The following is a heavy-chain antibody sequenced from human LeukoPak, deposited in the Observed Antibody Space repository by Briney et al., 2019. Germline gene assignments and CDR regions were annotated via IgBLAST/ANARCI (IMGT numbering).Heavy chain of an antibody. V-gene: IGHV3-48*02. CDR2: ISSSSNSI. CDR1: GFTFSIYS. Sequence: GGSLRLSCAASGFTFSIYSMKWVRQAPGKGLECLSYISSSSNSIYYAVSEKSRFTISRDNANNSLYLQMNSMRDEDTAVYYCARDPWDDVSGFSGDYWGRGTLVTVSS. D-gene: IGHD3-22*01. CDR3: ARDPWDDVSGFSGDY. J-gene: IGHJ4*02.